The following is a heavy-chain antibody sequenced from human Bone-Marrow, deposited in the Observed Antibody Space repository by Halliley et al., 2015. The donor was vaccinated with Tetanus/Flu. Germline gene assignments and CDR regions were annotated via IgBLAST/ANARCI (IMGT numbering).Heavy chain of an antibody. CDR2: IHYSGST. D-gene: IGHD3-10*01. CDR3: ARDDRGYYGMDV. J-gene: IGHJ6*02. CDR1: GGSISSGGYS. V-gene: IGHV4-31*03. Sequence: LRLSCTVFGGSISSGGYSWTWIRQPPGKGLEWIGNIHYSGSTYYNPSLNSRVTISVDTSKNQFSLELTSMTAADTAVYYCARDDRGYYGMDVWGQGIAVTVSS.